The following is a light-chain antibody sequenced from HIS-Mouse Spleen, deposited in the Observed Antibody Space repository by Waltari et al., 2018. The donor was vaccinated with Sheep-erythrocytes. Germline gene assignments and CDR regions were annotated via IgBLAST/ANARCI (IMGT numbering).Light chain of an antibody. CDR3: CSYAGSSTPWV. CDR1: SSDVGSYNL. CDR2: EGS. V-gene: IGLV2-23*01. Sequence: QSALTQPASVSGSPGQSITISCTGTSSDVGSYNLVSWYQQHPGKAPKLMIYEGSKRPSVVSNRCSGSKSVNTASLTISGLQAEDEADYYCCSYAGSSTPWVFGGGTKLTVL. J-gene: IGLJ3*02.